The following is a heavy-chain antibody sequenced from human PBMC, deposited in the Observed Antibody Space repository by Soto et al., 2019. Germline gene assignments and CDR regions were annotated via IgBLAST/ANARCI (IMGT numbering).Heavy chain of an antibody. V-gene: IGHV4-34*01. D-gene: IGHD2-21*01. CDR1: GGSFSDYY. Sequence: QVQLQQWGAGLLKPSETLSLTCAVYGGSFSDYYWNWIRQPPGKGLEWIGEINRSGSTNYNPSLKSRVTVSVDTSKNHYSLKLASVTAADTAVYYCAGGNSLTYWDQGTLVTVSS. J-gene: IGHJ4*02. CDR3: AGGNSLTY. CDR2: INRSGST.